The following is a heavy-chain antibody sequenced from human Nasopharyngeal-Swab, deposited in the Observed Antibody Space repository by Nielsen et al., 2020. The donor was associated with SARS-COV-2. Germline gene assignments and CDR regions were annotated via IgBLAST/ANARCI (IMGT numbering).Heavy chain of an antibody. CDR2: FYHGGST. J-gene: IGHJ5*02. D-gene: IGHD5-18*01. CDR3: ARELSNTPKYNWFDP. CDR1: GYSISSGYY. V-gene: IGHV4-38-2*02. Sequence: SETLSLTCTVSGYSISSGYYWAWIRQPPGKGLEWIGSFYHGGSTYYTPSLESRVTISVDTSNNHFSLKLTSVTAADTAVYYCARELSNTPKYNWFDPWGQGTLVTVSS.